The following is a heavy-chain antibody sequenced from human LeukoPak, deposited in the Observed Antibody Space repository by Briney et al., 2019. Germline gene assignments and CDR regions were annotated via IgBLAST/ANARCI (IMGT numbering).Heavy chain of an antibody. CDR2: IYYSGSA. Sequence: SEALSLTCTVSGGSISSYYWSWIRQPPGKGLEWIGYIYYSGSANYNPSLKSRVTISVDTSKNQFSLKLASVSAADTAVYYCARGGTQLTFPVWGQGTLVTVSS. D-gene: IGHD4/OR15-4a*01. CDR3: ARGGTQLTFPV. V-gene: IGHV4-59*01. J-gene: IGHJ4*02. CDR1: GGSISSYY.